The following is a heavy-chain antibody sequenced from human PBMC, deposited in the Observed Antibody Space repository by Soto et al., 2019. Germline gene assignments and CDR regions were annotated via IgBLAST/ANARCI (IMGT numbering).Heavy chain of an antibody. J-gene: IGHJ4*02. CDR2: IIPILGIA. D-gene: IGHD2-2*01. CDR1: GGTFSSYT. CDR3: ARDIGHCSSTSCYGSDY. Sequence: GASVKVSCKASGGTFSSYTISWVRQAPGQGLEWMGRIIPILGIANYAQKFQGRVTITADKSTSTAYMELSSLRSEDTAVYYCARDIGHCSSTSCYGSDYWGQVNLVTVSS. V-gene: IGHV1-69*04.